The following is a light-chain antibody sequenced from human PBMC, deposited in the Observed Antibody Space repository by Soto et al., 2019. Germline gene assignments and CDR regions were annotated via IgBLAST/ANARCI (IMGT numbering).Light chain of an antibody. CDR1: SSDVGGYNF. CDR2: DIT. Sequence: QSAVTQPPSASGSPGQSVTISCTGTSSDVGGYNFVSWYQQHPGKAPKLMIYDITKRPSGVPARFSGSRSGNTASLTVSGLQAEDEADYYCSSFAGYNNPVVFGGGTQLTVL. V-gene: IGLV2-8*01. J-gene: IGLJ2*01. CDR3: SSFAGYNNPVV.